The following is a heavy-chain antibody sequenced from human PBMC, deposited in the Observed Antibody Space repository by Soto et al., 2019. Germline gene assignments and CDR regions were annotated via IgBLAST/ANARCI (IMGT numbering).Heavy chain of an antibody. CDR1: GFTFSSCA. J-gene: IGHJ4*02. CDR2: VTHDGSLY. Sequence: LRLSCVASGFTFSSCAMHWVRQVPGKGLEWLAVVTHDGSLYPYADSVKGRFSISRDNSRKTLYLQMNSLRPEDTAVYYCVKDRSDTWSFDYWGQGTLVTVSS. V-gene: IGHV3-30*18. D-gene: IGHD2-8*02. CDR3: VKDRSDTWSFDY.